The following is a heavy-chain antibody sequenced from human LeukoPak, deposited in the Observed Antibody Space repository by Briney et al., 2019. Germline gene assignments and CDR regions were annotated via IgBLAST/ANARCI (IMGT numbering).Heavy chain of an antibody. J-gene: IGHJ3*02. D-gene: IGHD4-17*01. Sequence: GGSLRLSCAASGFTFSSYSMSWVRQAPGKGLEWVSYISSSSSTIYYADSVKGRFTISRDNAKNSLYLQMNSLRAEDTAVYYCARDPMRRNDYGDYDDAFDIWGQGTMVTVSS. CDR2: ISSSSSTI. CDR1: GFTFSSYS. V-gene: IGHV3-48*01. CDR3: ARDPMRRNDYGDYDDAFDI.